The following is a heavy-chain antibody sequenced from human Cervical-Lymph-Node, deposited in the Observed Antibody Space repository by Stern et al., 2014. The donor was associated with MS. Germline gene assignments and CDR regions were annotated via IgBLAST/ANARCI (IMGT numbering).Heavy chain of an antibody. Sequence: VQLEESGGGVVQPGRSLRLSCAASGFTFSNYGMHWVRQAPGKGLEWVAVIWYDGSNKYYADSVKGRFTISRDNSKKTLYLQMNSLRAEDTAVYYCAREGGNTAKYFQHWGQGTLVTVSS. V-gene: IGHV3-33*01. J-gene: IGHJ1*01. D-gene: IGHD4-23*01. CDR1: GFTFSNYG. CDR3: AREGGNTAKYFQH. CDR2: IWYDGSNK.